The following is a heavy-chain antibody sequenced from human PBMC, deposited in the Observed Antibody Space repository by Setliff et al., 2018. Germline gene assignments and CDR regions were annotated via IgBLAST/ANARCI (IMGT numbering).Heavy chain of an antibody. D-gene: IGHD3-16*02. V-gene: IGHV4-61*09. CDR3: ARDRYGVPGDS. CDR2: IYSSGNA. J-gene: IGHJ5*01. Sequence: KTSETLSLTCNVSGVSIANTASYWSWIRQPAGKTLEWIGHIYSSGNANLHPAFRSRVTMSDDTSKSQFSLTLTSVTAADTGIYYCARDRYGVPGDSWGQGLLVTVSS. CDR1: GVSIANTASY.